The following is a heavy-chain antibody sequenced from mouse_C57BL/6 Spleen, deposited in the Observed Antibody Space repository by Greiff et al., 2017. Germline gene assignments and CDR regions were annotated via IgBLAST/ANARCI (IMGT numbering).Heavy chain of an antibody. J-gene: IGHJ2*01. V-gene: IGHV1-15*01. CDR2: IDPETGGT. CDR1: GYTFTDYE. CDR3: TRDTTVVATGNY. D-gene: IGHD1-1*01. Sequence: QLQQPGAELVRPGASVTLSCKASGYTFTDYEMHWVKQTPVHGLEWIGAIDPETGGTAYNQKFKGKAILTADKSSSTAYMELRSLTSEDSAVYYCTRDTTVVATGNYWGQGTTLTVSS.